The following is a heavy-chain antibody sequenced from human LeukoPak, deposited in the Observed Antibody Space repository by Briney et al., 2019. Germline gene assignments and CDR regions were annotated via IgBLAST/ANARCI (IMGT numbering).Heavy chain of an antibody. Sequence: GRSLRLSCAASGFTFSSYGMHWVRQAPGKGLEWVAVIWYDGSNKYYADSVKGRFTISRDNSKNKLYLQMNSLRAEDTAVYCCARDLVVVAATGGLGMDVWGQGTTVTVSS. J-gene: IGHJ6*02. D-gene: IGHD2-15*01. CDR3: ARDLVVVAATGGLGMDV. CDR2: IWYDGSNK. CDR1: GFTFSSYG. V-gene: IGHV3-33*01.